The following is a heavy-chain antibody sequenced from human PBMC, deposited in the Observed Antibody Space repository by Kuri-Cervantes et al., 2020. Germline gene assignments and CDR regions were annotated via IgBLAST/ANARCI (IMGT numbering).Heavy chain of an antibody. CDR3: ARGTYYMIVATTKFDP. V-gene: IGHV1-3*01. CDR1: GYTFTSYG. D-gene: IGHD5-12*01. J-gene: IGHJ5*02. Sequence: ASVKVSCKASGYTFTSYGISWVRQAPGQGLEWMGWINAGNGNTKYSQKFQGRVTITRDTSASTAYMELSSLRSEDTAVYYCARGTYYMIVATTKFDPWGQGTLVTVSS. CDR2: INAGNGNT.